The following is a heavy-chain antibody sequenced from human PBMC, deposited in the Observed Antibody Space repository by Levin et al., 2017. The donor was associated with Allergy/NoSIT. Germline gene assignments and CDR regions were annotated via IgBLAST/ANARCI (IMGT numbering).Heavy chain of an antibody. CDR3: VSYRDGPYIHIAY. D-gene: IGHD3-16*02. CDR1: GFTFSSYA. CDR2: ISGESRTI. Sequence: GESLKISCVVSGFTFSSYAMGWIRQTPDKGLEWISIISGESRTIYYADSVRGRFTISRDNSKNTLYLQMNSLTAEDTALYYCVSYRDGPYIHIAYWGQGTLVTVSS. V-gene: IGHV3-23*01. J-gene: IGHJ4*02.